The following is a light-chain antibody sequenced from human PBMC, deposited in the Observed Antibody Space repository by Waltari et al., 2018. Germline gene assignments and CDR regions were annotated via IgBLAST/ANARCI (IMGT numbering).Light chain of an antibody. Sequence: EVVLTQSPGTLSLSPGERATLSCRASQSVSRSRIAWYLHRPGQAPRLLIYGASGRATGIPARISGSGSGTDFSLTISRVEPEDFAVYYCQQFGSSVMYTFGQGTKLEIK. CDR2: GAS. J-gene: IGKJ2*01. V-gene: IGKV3-20*01. CDR3: QQFGSSVMYT. CDR1: QSVSRSR.